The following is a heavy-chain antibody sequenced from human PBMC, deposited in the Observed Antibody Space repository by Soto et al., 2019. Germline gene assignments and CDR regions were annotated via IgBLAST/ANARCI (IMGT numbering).Heavy chain of an antibody. CDR3: ARSRGDPYWYFDL. D-gene: IGHD4-17*01. V-gene: IGHV1-18*01. Sequence: QAQLVQFGAEVRKPGSSVKVSCKASGYTFTEYDISWGRQAPVNGLEWMGWISVSNDNRHYAEKVQGRVTLPIDKSTSTAYMEMRSLISDDSAIYYCARSRGDPYWYFDLWGRGTLVTVSS. CDR1: GYTFTEYD. J-gene: IGHJ2*01. CDR2: ISVSNDNR.